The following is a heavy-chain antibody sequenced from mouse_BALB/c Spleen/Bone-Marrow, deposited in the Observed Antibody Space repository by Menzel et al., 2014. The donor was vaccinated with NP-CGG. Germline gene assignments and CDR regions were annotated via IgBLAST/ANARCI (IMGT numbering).Heavy chain of an antibody. CDR3: TRSNYGYWYFDV. Sequence: VQLQQSGAELVKPGASVKLSCKASGYTLSNYYMYWVKQRPGQGLEWIGESNPSNGGSNFNEKFKSKATLTVDKSSSTAYMQLSSLTSEDSAVYYCTRSNYGYWYFDVWGAGTTVTVSS. CDR2: SNPSNGGS. D-gene: IGHD1-1*01. J-gene: IGHJ1*01. V-gene: IGHV1S81*02. CDR1: GYTLSNYY.